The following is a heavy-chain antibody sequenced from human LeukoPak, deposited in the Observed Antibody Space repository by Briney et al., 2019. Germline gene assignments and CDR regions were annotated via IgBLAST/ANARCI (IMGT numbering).Heavy chain of an antibody. CDR2: SSDSGSST. CDR1: GLTFSSYA. CDR3: AGKSPGWSMAFAH. J-gene: IGHJ4*02. Sequence: GGSLRLSCAAYGLTFSSYAMSWVRQAPGKGLEWVSASSDSGSSTYYADSVKGRFTISRDNSKNTLYLQMNSLRTEDTAVYYCAGKSPGWSMAFAHWGQGALVTVSS. D-gene: IGHD2-8*01. V-gene: IGHV3-23*01.